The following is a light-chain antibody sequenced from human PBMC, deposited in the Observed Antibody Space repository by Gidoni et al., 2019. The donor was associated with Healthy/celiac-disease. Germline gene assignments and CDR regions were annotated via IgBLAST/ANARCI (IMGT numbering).Light chain of an antibody. V-gene: IGLV3-25*03. CDR1: ALPKQY. J-gene: IGLJ2*01. Sequence: SYELTQPPSGSVSPGQTARITCSGDALPKQYAYWYQQKPGQAPVLVIYKDSERPSGIPERFSGSSSGTTVTLTISGVQAEDEADYYCQSADSSVVFGGGTKLTVL. CDR3: QSADSSVV. CDR2: KDS.